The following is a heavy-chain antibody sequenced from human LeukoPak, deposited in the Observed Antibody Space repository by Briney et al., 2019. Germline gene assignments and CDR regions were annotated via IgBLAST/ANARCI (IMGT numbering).Heavy chain of an antibody. CDR3: ARGGAYSSSYYYYMDV. V-gene: IGHV4-4*07. CDR1: GGSISSYY. Sequence: SETLSLTCTVSGGSISSYYWSWIRQPAGKGLEWIGRIYTSGSTNYNPSLKSRVTISVDKSKNQFSLKLSSVTAADTAVYYCARGGAYSSSYYYYMDVWGKGTAVTVSS. D-gene: IGHD6-6*01. J-gene: IGHJ6*03. CDR2: IYTSGST.